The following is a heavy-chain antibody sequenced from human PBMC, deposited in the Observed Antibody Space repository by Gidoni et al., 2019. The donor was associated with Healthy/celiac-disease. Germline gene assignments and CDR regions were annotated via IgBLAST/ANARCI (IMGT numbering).Heavy chain of an antibody. D-gene: IGHD1-1*01. CDR3: ARDDTTDAFDI. V-gene: IGHV3-53*04. Sequence: EVQLVESGGGLVQPGGSLSLSCAASGFTVSSNYMSWVRQAPGKGLEWVSVIYSGGSTYYADSVKGRFTISRHNSKNTLYLQMNSLRAEDTAVYYCARDDTTDAFDIWGQGTMVTVSS. CDR1: GFTVSSNY. J-gene: IGHJ3*02. CDR2: IYSGGST.